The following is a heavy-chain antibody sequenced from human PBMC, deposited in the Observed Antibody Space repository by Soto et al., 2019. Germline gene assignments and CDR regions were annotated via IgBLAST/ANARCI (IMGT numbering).Heavy chain of an antibody. D-gene: IGHD1-26*01. V-gene: IGHV3-21*01. CDR2: ISSSSSYI. CDR1: GFTFSSYS. CDR3: ARYFVVGATDAFDY. J-gene: IGHJ4*02. Sequence: GGSLRLSCAASGFTFSSYSMNWVRQAPGKGLEWVSSISSSSSYIYYADSVKGRFTISRDNAKNSLYLQMNSLRAEDTAVYYCARYFVVGATDAFDYWGQGTLVTVSS.